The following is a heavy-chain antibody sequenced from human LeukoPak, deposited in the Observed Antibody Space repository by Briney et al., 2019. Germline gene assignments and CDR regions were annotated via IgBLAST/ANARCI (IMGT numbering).Heavy chain of an antibody. CDR1: GGTFSSYA. D-gene: IGHD3-3*01. V-gene: IGHV1-69*04. CDR2: IIPILGIA. J-gene: IGHJ5*02. CDR3: ARAPQFGVVPSSRHWFDP. Sequence: VASVKVSCTASGGTFSSYAISWVRQAPGQGLEWMGRIIPILGIANYAQKFQGRVTITADKSTSTAYMELSSLRSEDTAVYYCARAPQFGVVPSSRHWFDPWGQGTLVTVSS.